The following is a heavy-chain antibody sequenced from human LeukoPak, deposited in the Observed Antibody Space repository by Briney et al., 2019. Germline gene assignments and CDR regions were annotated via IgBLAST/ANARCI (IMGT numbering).Heavy chain of an antibody. CDR1: GCTFTNYG. CDR2: INPYNGHT. J-gene: IGHJ4*02. CDR3: ARGAPPRRSYDSSGYYSYYFDY. D-gene: IGHD3-22*01. V-gene: IGHV1-18*04. Sequence: GASVKVSCKASGCTFTNYGLIWVRQAPGQGLEWLGWINPYNGHTKYTQKLQGRVTMTTDTSTSTAYMELRSLRSADTAVYYCARGAPPRRSYDSSGYYSYYFDYWGQGTLVTVSS.